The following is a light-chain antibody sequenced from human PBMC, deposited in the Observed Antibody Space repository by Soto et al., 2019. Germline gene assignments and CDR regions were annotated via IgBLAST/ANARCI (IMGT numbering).Light chain of an antibody. J-gene: IGKJ1*01. V-gene: IGKV3-15*01. CDR3: QQYGSSPPKT. Sequence: EIVMTQSPATLSVSPGERVTLSCRASQSVSRSLAWYQQKPGQAPRLLIYGASTRATGIPARFSGSGSGTEFTLTISSLQSEDFAVYYCQQYGSSPPKTFGQGTKVEIK. CDR1: QSVSRS. CDR2: GAS.